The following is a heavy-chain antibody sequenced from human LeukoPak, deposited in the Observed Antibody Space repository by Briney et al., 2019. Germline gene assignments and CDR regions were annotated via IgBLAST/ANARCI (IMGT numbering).Heavy chain of an antibody. CDR2: ISSSGSTI. CDR1: GFTFSSYA. CDR3: QGSGSYYSVALDY. D-gene: IGHD3-10*01. Sequence: GGSLRLSCAASGFTFSSYAMSWVRQAPGKGLEWVSYISSSGSTIYYADSVKGRFTISRDNAKNSLYLQMNSLRAEDTAVYYCQGSGSYYSVALDYWGQGTLVTVSS. J-gene: IGHJ4*02. V-gene: IGHV3-48*04.